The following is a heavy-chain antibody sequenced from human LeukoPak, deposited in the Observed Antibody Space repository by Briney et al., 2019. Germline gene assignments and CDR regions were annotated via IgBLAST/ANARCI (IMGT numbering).Heavy chain of an antibody. D-gene: IGHD1-26*01. Sequence: SETLSLTCTVSRGSISSSSYYWGWIRQPPGKGLEWIGSISYSGNTYCNPSLKSRVTISVDASKNQFSLKLSSVTAADTAVFYCARHVGGTYWFGAFDFWGQGTMVTVSS. CDR3: ARHVGGTYWFGAFDF. V-gene: IGHV4-39*01. J-gene: IGHJ3*01. CDR1: RGSISSSSYY. CDR2: ISYSGNT.